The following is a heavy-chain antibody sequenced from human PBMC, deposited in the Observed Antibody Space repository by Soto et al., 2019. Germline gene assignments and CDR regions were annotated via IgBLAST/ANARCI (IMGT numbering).Heavy chain of an antibody. V-gene: IGHV3-11*01. Sequence: QVQLVESGGGLVKPGGSLRLSCAASGFTFSDYYMSWIRQAQGKGLEWVSYISSSAHTIYYADSVRGRFTLSRDNAKNSLYLQMNSLRAEDTAVYYCARDRYSSGWIDGYWGQGTLVTVSS. CDR3: ARDRYSSGWIDGY. CDR1: GFTFSDYY. CDR2: ISSSAHTI. J-gene: IGHJ4*02. D-gene: IGHD6-19*01.